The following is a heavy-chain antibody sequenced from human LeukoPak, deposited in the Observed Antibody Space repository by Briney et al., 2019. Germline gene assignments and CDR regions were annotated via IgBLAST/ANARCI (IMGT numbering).Heavy chain of an antibody. D-gene: IGHD2-2*01. CDR1: GGTFSSYV. J-gene: IGHJ5*02. CDR3: ARDCSTSCYWFDP. Sequence: SVKVSCKASGGTFSSYVISWVRQAPGQGLERMGGIIPIFGTANYAQKFQGRVTITADESTSTAYMELRSLRSDDTAVYYCARDCSTSCYWFDPWGQGTLVTVAS. V-gene: IGHV1-69*13. CDR2: IIPIFGTA.